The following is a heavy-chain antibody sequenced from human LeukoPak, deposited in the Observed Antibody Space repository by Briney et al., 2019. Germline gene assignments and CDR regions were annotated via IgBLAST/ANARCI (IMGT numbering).Heavy chain of an antibody. Sequence: GGSLRLSCAASGFTFTIYAMHWVRQAPGKGLEWVSGISWNSGSIGYADSVKGRFTISRDNAKNSLYLQMNSLRAEDTAVYYCATAVGRITMVRGDPLRYWGQGTLVTVSS. D-gene: IGHD3-10*01. V-gene: IGHV3-9*01. CDR3: ATAVGRITMVRGDPLRY. CDR2: ISWNSGSI. CDR1: GFTFTIYA. J-gene: IGHJ4*02.